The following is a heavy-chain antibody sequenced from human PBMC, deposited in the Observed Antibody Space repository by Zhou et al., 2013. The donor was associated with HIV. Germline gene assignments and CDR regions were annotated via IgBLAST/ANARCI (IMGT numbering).Heavy chain of an antibody. CDR3: ARHRRYGDNSYAFDI. CDR1: GYSFPGYF. D-gene: IGHD2-21*01. CDR2: INPNSAGT. Sequence: QVQLVQSGAEVKKPGASVKVSCKASGYSFPGYFMHWVRQAPGQGLEWMGWINPNSAGTNYAQKFQGRVTMTRDTSISTAYMELSRLRSDDTAVYYCARHRRYGDNSYAFDIWGQGTMVTVSS. J-gene: IGHJ3*02. V-gene: IGHV1-2*02.